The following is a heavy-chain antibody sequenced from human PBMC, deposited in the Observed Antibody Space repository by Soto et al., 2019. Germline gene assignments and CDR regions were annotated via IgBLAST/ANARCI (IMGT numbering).Heavy chain of an antibody. Sequence: SVKVSCKASGGTFSSYAISWVRQAPGQGLEWMGGIIPIFGTANHAQKFQGRVTITADESTSTAYMELSSLRSEDTAVYYCASIYYYDSSGYGPIDYWGQGTLVTVSS. CDR3: ASIYYYDSSGYGPIDY. CDR2: IIPIFGTA. V-gene: IGHV1-69*13. J-gene: IGHJ4*02. CDR1: GGTFSSYA. D-gene: IGHD3-22*01.